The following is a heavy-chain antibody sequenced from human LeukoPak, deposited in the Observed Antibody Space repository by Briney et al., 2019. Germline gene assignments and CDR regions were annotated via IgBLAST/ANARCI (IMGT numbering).Heavy chain of an antibody. D-gene: IGHD3-9*01. CDR3: ARARRPQLRYFDWLGVYYFDY. J-gene: IGHJ4*02. V-gene: IGHV1-46*01. CDR2: INLSGGST. CDR1: GYTFTSYH. Sequence: ASVKVSCKASGYTFTSYHMHWVRQAPGQGLEWMGLINLSGGSTTYAQRFQGRVTLTRDTSTSTVYMELSSLRSEDTAVYYCARARRPQLRYFDWLGVYYFDYWGQGTLVTVSS.